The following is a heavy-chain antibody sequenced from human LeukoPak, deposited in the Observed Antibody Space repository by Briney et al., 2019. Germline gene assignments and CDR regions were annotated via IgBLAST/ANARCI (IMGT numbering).Heavy chain of an antibody. D-gene: IGHD6-19*01. CDR1: GFTFSNSA. J-gene: IGHJ5*02. Sequence: GGSLRLSCAASGFTFSNSAMSWVRQAPGKGLEWVSTLSGSGITTYYADSVKGRFTISRDNSKNTLYLQMTSLRAEDTAVYYCAKGIYSSGWSYFDPWGQGTLVTVSS. CDR2: LSGSGITT. CDR3: AKGIYSSGWSYFDP. V-gene: IGHV3-23*01.